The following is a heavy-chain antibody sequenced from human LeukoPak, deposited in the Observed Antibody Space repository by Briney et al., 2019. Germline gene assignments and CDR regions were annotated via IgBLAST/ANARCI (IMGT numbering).Heavy chain of an antibody. Sequence: GGSLRLSCAASGFTFSSYGMHWVRQAPGKGLEWVAVVSYEGTIKYYSDSAEGRFTISRDNSANIISLQMNNLTTEDTAAYYCARENFDFWGQGTLVAVSP. V-gene: IGHV3-33*02. CDR3: ARENFDF. J-gene: IGHJ5*01. CDR2: VSYEGTIK. CDR1: GFTFSSYG.